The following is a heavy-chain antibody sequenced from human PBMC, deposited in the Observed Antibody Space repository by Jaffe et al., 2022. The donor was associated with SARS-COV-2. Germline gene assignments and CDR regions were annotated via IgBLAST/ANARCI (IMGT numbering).Heavy chain of an antibody. Sequence: QVQLQESGPGLVKPSQTLSLTCTVSGGSISSGSYYWSWIRQPAGKGLEWIGRIYTSGSTNYNPSLKSRVTISVDTSKNQFSLKLSSVTAADTAVYYCARDYDHMWLRQDFDYYYGMDVWGQGTTVTVSS. CDR2: IYTSGST. CDR3: ARDYDHMWLRQDFDYYYGMDV. CDR1: GGSISSGSYY. V-gene: IGHV4-61*02. J-gene: IGHJ6*02. D-gene: IGHD5-12*01.